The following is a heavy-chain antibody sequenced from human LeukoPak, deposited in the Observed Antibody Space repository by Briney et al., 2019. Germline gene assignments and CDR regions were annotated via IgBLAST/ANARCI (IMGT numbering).Heavy chain of an antibody. CDR2: IIPVLGTT. Sequence: SVKVSCKAAGGSFSTHAIIWVRQAPGQGLEWMGGIIPVLGTTNSAQRFQDRLSLTAGESTGTASMELTSLRPEDSAVYYCGASTVTVTYYYMAVWGKGTTITVSS. D-gene: IGHD2-21*02. V-gene: IGHV1-69*13. J-gene: IGHJ6*03. CDR1: GGSFSTHA. CDR3: GASTVTVTYYYMAV.